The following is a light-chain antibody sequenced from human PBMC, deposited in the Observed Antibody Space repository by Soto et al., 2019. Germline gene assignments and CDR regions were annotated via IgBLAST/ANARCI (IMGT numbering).Light chain of an antibody. CDR1: QGIRND. CDR3: LQDYNYPWS. CDR2: GAS. V-gene: IGKV1-6*01. Sequence: AIQMTQSPSSLSASVGDRATITCRASQGIRNDLDWYQQKPGKAPKLLIYGASNLQSGVPSRFSGSGSGTDFTLTISSLQPEDFATYYCLQDYNYPWSFGQGTKVEIK. J-gene: IGKJ1*01.